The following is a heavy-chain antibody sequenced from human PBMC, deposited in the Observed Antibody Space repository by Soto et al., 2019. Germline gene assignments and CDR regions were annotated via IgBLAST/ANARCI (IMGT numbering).Heavy chain of an antibody. CDR2: INHSGST. D-gene: IGHD3-10*01. CDR3: ARGPMVRGVIITKYGMDV. CDR1: GGSFSGYY. J-gene: IGHJ6*02. Sequence: QVQLQQWGAGLLKPSETLSLTCAVYGGSFSGYYWSWIRQPPGKGLEWIGEINHSGSTNYNPSLKSRVTISVDTSKNQFSLTLSSVTAADTAVYYCARGPMVRGVIITKYGMDVWGQGTTVTVSS. V-gene: IGHV4-34*01.